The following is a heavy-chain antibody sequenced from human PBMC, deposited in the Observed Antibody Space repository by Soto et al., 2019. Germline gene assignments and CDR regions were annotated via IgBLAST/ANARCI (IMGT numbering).Heavy chain of an antibody. V-gene: IGHV6-1*01. CDR2: TYYRPKWYY. J-gene: IGHJ6*02. CDR1: GDSISSKSAT. Sequence: PSQTLSLTCVIAGDSISSKSATWNWIRQSPSRGLEWLGRTYYRPKWYYDYAVSVTGRITINVDTSKNQFTLQVNSVTPEDTAVYYCARGSGVLVAGYGLDVWGQGTAVTVSS. D-gene: IGHD6-19*01. CDR3: ARGSGVLVAGYGLDV.